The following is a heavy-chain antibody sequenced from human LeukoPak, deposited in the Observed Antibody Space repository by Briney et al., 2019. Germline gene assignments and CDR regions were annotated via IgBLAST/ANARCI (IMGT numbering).Heavy chain of an antibody. CDR2: IYSGGST. D-gene: IGHD3-10*01. CDR3: ARDRGPKVWGVPYYYGMDV. Sequence: GGSLRLSCAASGFTVSSNYMSWVRQAPGKGLEWVSVIYSGGSTYYADSVKGRFTISRDNSKNTLYLQMNSLRAEDTAVYYCARDRGPKVWGVPYYYGMDVWGQGTTVAVSS. CDR1: GFTVSSNY. V-gene: IGHV3-66*01. J-gene: IGHJ6*02.